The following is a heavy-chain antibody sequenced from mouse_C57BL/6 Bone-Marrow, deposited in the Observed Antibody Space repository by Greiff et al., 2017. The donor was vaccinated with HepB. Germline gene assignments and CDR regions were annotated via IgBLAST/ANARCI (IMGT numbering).Heavy chain of an antibody. J-gene: IGHJ4*01. D-gene: IGHD2-3*01. V-gene: IGHV1-69*01. CDR1: GYTFTSYW. CDR2: IDPYDSYT. Sequence: QVQLQQPGAELVMPGASVKLSCKASGYTFTSYWMHWVKQRPGQGLEWIGEIDPYDSYTNYTQKFKGKSTLTVDKSSSSAYMQLSSLTSEDSAVYYCARDGSYALDYWGQGPSVTVSS. CDR3: ARDGSYALDY.